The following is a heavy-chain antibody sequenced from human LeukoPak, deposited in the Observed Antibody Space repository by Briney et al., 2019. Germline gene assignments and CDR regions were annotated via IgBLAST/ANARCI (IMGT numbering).Heavy chain of an antibody. V-gene: IGHV4-59*01. CDR2: VDHTGST. D-gene: IGHD1-1*01. CDR1: DDSTTMYY. Sequence: SETLSLTCAVSDDSTTMYYWTWIRQPPGKGLEWIGYVDHTGSTNFNPSLNGRVSISRDTSKNLFSLRLRSVTAADTGVYFCARGRVSSSTWYSTYYYYFYMDVWGKGTTVTVSS. CDR3: ARGRVSSSTWYSTYYYYFYMDV. J-gene: IGHJ6*03.